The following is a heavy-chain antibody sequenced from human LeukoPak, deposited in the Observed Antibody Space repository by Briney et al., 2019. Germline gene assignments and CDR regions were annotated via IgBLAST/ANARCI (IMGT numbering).Heavy chain of an antibody. Sequence: GGSLRLSCAGSGFTFSDYAMYWVRRTPGKGLEWVSTISGSGGRTFFADSVKGRFTISRDNSKNTLYLQMNSLRADDTAVYYCAKTIAVAGTEPFDSWGQGTLVTVSS. V-gene: IGHV3-23*01. CDR1: GFTFSDYA. D-gene: IGHD6-19*01. CDR2: ISGSGGRT. J-gene: IGHJ4*02. CDR3: AKTIAVAGTEPFDS.